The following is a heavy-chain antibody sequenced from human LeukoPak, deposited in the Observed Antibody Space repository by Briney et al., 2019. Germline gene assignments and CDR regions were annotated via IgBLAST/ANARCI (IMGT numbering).Heavy chain of an antibody. CDR1: GFTFSSYG. J-gene: IGHJ4*02. CDR2: IRYDGSNK. V-gene: IGHV3-30*02. Sequence: GGSLRLSCAASGFTFSSYGMHWVRQAPGKGLEWVAFIRYDGSNKYYADSVKGRFTISRDNSKNTLYLQLNSLRAEDTAVYYCAKVMDRDIVATIRLGSQYYFDYWGQGTLVTVSS. D-gene: IGHD5-12*01. CDR3: AKVMDRDIVATIRLGSQYYFDY.